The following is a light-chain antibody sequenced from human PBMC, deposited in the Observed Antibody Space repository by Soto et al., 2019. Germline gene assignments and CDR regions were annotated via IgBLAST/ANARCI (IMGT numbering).Light chain of an antibody. CDR2: GGS. CDR1: QSVSITS. V-gene: IGKV3-20*01. J-gene: IGKJ1*01. Sequence: EIVLTQSPGTLSLSPLERATLSCIASQSVSITSFAWYQHKPGQAPRLLIHGGSTRATGTPDRFSGSVSGTDLTLTISRLEPEDFAVYYCQQYGSSTGTFGQGTKVDIK. CDR3: QQYGSSTGT.